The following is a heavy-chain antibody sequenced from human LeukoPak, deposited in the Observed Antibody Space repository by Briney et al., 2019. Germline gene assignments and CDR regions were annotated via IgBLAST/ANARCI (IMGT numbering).Heavy chain of an antibody. D-gene: IGHD3-3*01. CDR2: IWYDGSNK. J-gene: IGHJ6*02. CDR3: ARDLIRFLEWLSLGMDV. Sequence: GGSLRLSCAASGFTFSSYGTHWVRQAPGKGLEWVAVIWYDGSNKYYADSVKGRFTISRDNSKNTLYLQMNSLRAEDTAVYYCARDLIRFLEWLSLGMDVWGQGTTVTVSS. CDR1: GFTFSSYG. V-gene: IGHV3-33*01.